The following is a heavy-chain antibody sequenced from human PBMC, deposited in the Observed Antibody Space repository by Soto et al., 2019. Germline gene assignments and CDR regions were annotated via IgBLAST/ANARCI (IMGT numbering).Heavy chain of an antibody. D-gene: IGHD3-16*02. CDR3: AAVLVTFGGVIAPSFDY. Sequence: QMQLVQSGPEVKKPGTSVKVSCKASGFTFTSSAMQWVRQARGQRLEWIGWIVVGSGNTNYAQKFQERVTITRDMSISTAYMELSSLRSEDTAVYYCAAVLVTFGGVIAPSFDYWGQGTLVTVSS. CDR2: IVVGSGNT. J-gene: IGHJ4*02. V-gene: IGHV1-58*02. CDR1: GFTFTSSA.